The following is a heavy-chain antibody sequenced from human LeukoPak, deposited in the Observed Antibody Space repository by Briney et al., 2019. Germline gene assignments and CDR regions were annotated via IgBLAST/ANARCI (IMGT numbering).Heavy chain of an antibody. CDR1: GYSISSGDY. J-gene: IGHJ4*02. Sequence: SETLSLTCAVSGYSISSGDYWGWIRQAPGRGLEWIGSISHSGSTYYNPSLKSRVTISVDTSNNRFSLKLSSVTAADTAVYYCARTSYDSSGYSPFDYWGQGTLVTVSS. CDR2: ISHSGST. V-gene: IGHV4-38-2*01. D-gene: IGHD3-22*01. CDR3: ARTSYDSSGYSPFDY.